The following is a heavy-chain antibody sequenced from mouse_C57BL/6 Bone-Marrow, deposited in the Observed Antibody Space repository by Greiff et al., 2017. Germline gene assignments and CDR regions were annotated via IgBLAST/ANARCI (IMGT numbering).Heavy chain of an antibody. V-gene: IGHV1-26*01. CDR1: GYTFTDYY. J-gene: IGHJ1*03. CDR3: ARLGYYGSSHWYFDV. D-gene: IGHD1-1*01. Sequence: VQLQQSGPELVKPGASVKISCKASGYTFTDYYMNWVKQSHGKSLEWIGDINPNNGGTSYNQKFKGKATLTVDKSSSTAYMELRSLTSEDSAVYYCARLGYYGSSHWYFDVWGTGTTVTVSS. CDR2: INPNNGGT.